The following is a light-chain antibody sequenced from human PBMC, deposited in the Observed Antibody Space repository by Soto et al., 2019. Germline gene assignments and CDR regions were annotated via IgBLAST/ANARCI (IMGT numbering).Light chain of an antibody. CDR1: SSDVGSYNL. CDR2: EGS. J-gene: IGLJ2*01. Sequence: ALTQPASVSGSPGQSITISCTGTSSDVGSYNLVSWYQQHPGKAPKLMIYEGSKRPSGVSNRFSGSKSGNTASLTISGLQAEDEADYYCCSYAGSSTLVVFGGGTKLTVL. CDR3: CSYAGSSTLVV. V-gene: IGLV2-23*01.